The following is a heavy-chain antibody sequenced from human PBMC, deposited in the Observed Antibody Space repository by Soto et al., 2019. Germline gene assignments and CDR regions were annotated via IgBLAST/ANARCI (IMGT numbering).Heavy chain of an antibody. Sequence: QVQLVQSGAEVKKPGSSVKVSCKSSGGTFSNYFISWVRQAPGQGLEWVGGIIPVFGTPNYAQRFQGRVTITADESTGTTYMELSSLRSEDTAVYYCARGPDGPMIVMVPFDYWGQGTPGTVSS. CDR3: ARGPDGPMIVMVPFDY. J-gene: IGHJ4*02. V-gene: IGHV1-69*01. CDR1: GGTFSNYF. CDR2: IIPVFGTP. D-gene: IGHD3-22*01.